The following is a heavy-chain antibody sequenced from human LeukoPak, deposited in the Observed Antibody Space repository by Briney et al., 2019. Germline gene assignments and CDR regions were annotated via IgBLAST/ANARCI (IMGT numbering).Heavy chain of an antibody. V-gene: IGHV4-59*01. D-gene: IGHD2-15*01. CDR1: GGSISSYY. CDR2: IYYSGST. Sequence: PSETLSLTCTVSGGSISSYYWSWIRQPPGKGLEWIGYIYYSGSTNYNPSLKSRVTISVDTSKNQFSLKLSSVTAADTAVYYCARGECSGGSCSPRSDYWGQGTLVTVSS. CDR3: ARGECSGGSCSPRSDY. J-gene: IGHJ4*02.